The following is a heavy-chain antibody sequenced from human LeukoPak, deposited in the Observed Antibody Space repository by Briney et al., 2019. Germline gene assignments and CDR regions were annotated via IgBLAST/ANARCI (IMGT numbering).Heavy chain of an antibody. Sequence: PSETLSLTCTVSGGSISSSSYYWGWIRQPPGKGLEWIGSIYYSGSTYYNPSLKSRVTISVDTSKNQFSLKLSSVTAADTAVYYCASIGYSSGWVYYFDYWGQGTLVTVSS. D-gene: IGHD6-19*01. CDR2: IYYSGST. J-gene: IGHJ4*02. CDR3: ASIGYSSGWVYYFDY. CDR1: GGSISSSSYY. V-gene: IGHV4-39*01.